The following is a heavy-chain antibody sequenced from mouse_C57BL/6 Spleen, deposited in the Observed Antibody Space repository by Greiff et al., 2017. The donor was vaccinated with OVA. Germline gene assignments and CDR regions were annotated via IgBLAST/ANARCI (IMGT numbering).Heavy chain of an antibody. V-gene: IGHV5-4*01. D-gene: IGHD1-1*01. J-gene: IGHJ1*03. CDR3: ARDYYGHWYFDV. CDR2: ISDGGSYT. CDR1: GFTFSSYA. Sequence: VQVVESGGGLVKPGGSLKLSCAASGFTFSSYAMSWVRQTPEKRLEWVATISDGGSYTYYPDNVKGRFTISRDNAKNNLYLQMSHLKSDDTAMDYCARDYYGHWYFDVWGTGTTVTVSS.